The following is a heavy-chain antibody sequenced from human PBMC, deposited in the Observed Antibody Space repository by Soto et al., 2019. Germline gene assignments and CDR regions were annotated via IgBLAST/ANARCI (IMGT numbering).Heavy chain of an antibody. CDR3: ARDLLPFAVTWGAFDI. CDR2: ISSSSSYI. Sequence: EVQLVESGGGLVKPGGSLRLSCAASGFTFSSYSMNWVRQAPGKGLEWVSSISSSSSYIYYADSVKGRFTSSRDNAKNSLYLQMNSLRAEDTAVYYCARDLLPFAVTWGAFDIWGQGTMVTVSS. D-gene: IGHD7-27*01. V-gene: IGHV3-21*01. CDR1: GFTFSSYS. J-gene: IGHJ3*02.